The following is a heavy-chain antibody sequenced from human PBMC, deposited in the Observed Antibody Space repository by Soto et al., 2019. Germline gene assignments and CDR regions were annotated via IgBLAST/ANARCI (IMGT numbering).Heavy chain of an antibody. CDR2: INAGNGKT. J-gene: IGHJ3*02. CDR1: GYTFTTYA. CDR3: ASWSSSWCAFDI. D-gene: IGHD6-13*01. V-gene: IGHV1-3*01. Sequence: QVQLVQSGAEVKKPGASVKVSCKASGYTFTTYAMYWVRQAPGQRLEWMGWINAGNGKTKYSQKFQGRVTIIRDTSASTAYMELSSLRSEDTAVYYCASWSSSWCAFDIWGQGTMVTVSS.